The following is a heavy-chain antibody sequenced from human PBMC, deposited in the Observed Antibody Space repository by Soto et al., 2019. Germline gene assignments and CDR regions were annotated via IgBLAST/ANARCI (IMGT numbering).Heavy chain of an antibody. V-gene: IGHV4-59*01. J-gene: IGHJ6*02. Sequence: QVQLQESGPGLVKPSETLSLTCTVSGGSISSYYWSWIRQPPGKGLEWIGYIYYSGSTNYNPSLKSRVTISVDTSKNQFSLKLSSVTAADTAVYYCARDGGNWNRLYYYYYGMDVWGQGTTVTVSS. D-gene: IGHD1-20*01. CDR2: IYYSGST. CDR3: ARDGGNWNRLYYYYYGMDV. CDR1: GGSISSYY.